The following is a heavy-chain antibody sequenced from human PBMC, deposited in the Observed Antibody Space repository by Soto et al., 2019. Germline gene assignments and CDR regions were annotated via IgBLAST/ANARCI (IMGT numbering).Heavy chain of an antibody. V-gene: IGHV3-11*05. CDR1: GFTFSAVY. CDR3: ARDRGAVTGQYFDY. Sequence: QVQLEGSGGSLVKPGGSLRLSCAASGFTFSAVYMSWIRQAPNKGLEYISYISSSGTSANYADSVKGRFTISRDNAKNSLYLQMNSLRAEDTAVYYCARDRGAVTGQYFDYWGQGALVTVS. D-gene: IGHD6-19*01. CDR2: ISSSGTSA. J-gene: IGHJ4*02.